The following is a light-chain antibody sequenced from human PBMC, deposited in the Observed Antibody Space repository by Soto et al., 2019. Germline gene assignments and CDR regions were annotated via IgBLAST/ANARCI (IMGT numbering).Light chain of an antibody. CDR1: SSDVGYCNL. CDR2: ADN. CDR3: CSFAGRSVYG. J-gene: IGLJ1*01. V-gene: IGLV2-23*01. Sequence: QSALTLPAPVCGSPRQSITISWSGTSSDVGYCNLVSSYPQHPGKEPKLIIVADNRRPSGVSDRFSGAKSGNTASLTISGLQAEDEAEYYCCSFAGRSVYGFGSGTKVTVL.